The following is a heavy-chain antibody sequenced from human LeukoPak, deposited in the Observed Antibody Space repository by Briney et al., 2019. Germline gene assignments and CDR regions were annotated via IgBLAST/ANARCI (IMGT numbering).Heavy chain of an antibody. CDR3: AKVPAYYYGSGSYGVRFDI. Sequence: GGSLRLSCAASGFTFSSYAMSWVRQAPGKGLEWVSAISGSGGSTYYADSVKGRFTISRDNSKNTLYLQMNSLRAEDTAVYYCAKVPAYYYGSGSYGVRFDIWGQGTMVTVSS. D-gene: IGHD3-10*01. J-gene: IGHJ3*02. CDR1: GFTFSSYA. CDR2: ISGSGGST. V-gene: IGHV3-23*01.